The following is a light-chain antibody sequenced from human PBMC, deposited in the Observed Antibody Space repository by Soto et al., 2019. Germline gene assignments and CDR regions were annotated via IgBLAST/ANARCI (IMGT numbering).Light chain of an antibody. CDR2: GAS. J-gene: IGKJ1*01. CDR3: QHFYIWPWT. CDR1: QSISRD. Sequence: EIVMTQSPATLSVSPGERATLSCRASQSISRDLAWYQQKPGQAPRLLIYGASTRATGIPARFSGSGSGTEFTLTISSLQSEDVAVYYCQHFYIWPWTFGQGTKVELK. V-gene: IGKV3-15*01.